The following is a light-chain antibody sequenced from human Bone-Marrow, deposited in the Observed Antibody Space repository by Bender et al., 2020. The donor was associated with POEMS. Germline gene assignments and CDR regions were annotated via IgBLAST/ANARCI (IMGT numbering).Light chain of an antibody. CDR2: HVS. CDR1: SSDIGAYNY. J-gene: IGLJ2*01. V-gene: IGLV2-14*03. Sequence: QSALTQPASVSGSPGQSITLSCTGSSSDIGAYNYVSWYQQHPGKAPKLIIFHVSNWPSGISNRFSGSKSGNTASLTISGLQTEDEADYYCDSYTTSSTLVFGGGTKVTVL. CDR3: DSYTTSSTLV.